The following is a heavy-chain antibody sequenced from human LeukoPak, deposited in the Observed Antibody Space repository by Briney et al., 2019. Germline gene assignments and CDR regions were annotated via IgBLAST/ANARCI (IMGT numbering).Heavy chain of an antibody. CDR3: ARDVDTWFDY. V-gene: IGHV4-61*02. Sequence: SETLSLTCTVSSGSISSGSYYWSWIRQPAGKGLEWIGRIYIISGSTYYNPSLKGRVTISIDTSKNQFSLRLSSVTAADTAVYYCARDVDTWFDYWGQGTLVTVSS. CDR2: IYIISGST. D-gene: IGHD2-21*01. J-gene: IGHJ4*02. CDR1: SGSISSGSYY.